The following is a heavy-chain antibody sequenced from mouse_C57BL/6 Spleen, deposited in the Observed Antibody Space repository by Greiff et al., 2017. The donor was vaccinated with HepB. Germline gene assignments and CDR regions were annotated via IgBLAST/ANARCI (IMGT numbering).Heavy chain of an antibody. Sequence: VQLQQSGPGLVQPSQSLSITCTVSGFSLTSHGVHWVRQSPGKGLEWLGVIWRGGSTDYNAAFMSRLSITKDNSKSQVFFKMNSLQADDTAIYYCAKEGYGNFSWFAYWGQGTLVTVSA. D-gene: IGHD2-1*01. J-gene: IGHJ3*01. V-gene: IGHV2-5*01. CDR1: GFSLTSHG. CDR2: IWRGGST. CDR3: AKEGYGNFSWFAY.